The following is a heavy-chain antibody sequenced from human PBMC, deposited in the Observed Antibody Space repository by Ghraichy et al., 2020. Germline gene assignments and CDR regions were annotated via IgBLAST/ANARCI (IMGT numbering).Heavy chain of an antibody. CDR1: GGSISSGGYS. CDR3: ARERVRLYGMDV. J-gene: IGHJ6*02. V-gene: IGHV4-30-2*01. Sequence: SETLSPTCAVSGGSISSGGYSWSWIRQPPGKGLEWIGYIYHSGSTYYNPSLKSRVTISVDRSKNQFSLKLSSVTAADTAVYYCARERVRLYGMDVWGQGTTVTVSS. CDR2: IYHSGST.